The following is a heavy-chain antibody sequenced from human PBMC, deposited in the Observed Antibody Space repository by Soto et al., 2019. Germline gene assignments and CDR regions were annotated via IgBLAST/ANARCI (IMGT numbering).Heavy chain of an antibody. Sequence: EASVKVSCKASGGTFSSYAISWVRQAPGQGLEWMGGIIPIFGTANYAQKFQGRVTITADESTSTAYMELSSLRSEDTAVYYCARGDIVVVVAATLDAFEIWGQGTTVTVSS. CDR3: ARGDIVVVVAATLDAFEI. CDR1: GGTFSSYA. CDR2: IIPIFGTA. V-gene: IGHV1-69*13. J-gene: IGHJ3*02. D-gene: IGHD2-15*01.